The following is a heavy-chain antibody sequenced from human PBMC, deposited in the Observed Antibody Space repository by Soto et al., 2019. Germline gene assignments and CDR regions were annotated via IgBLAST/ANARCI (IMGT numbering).Heavy chain of an antibody. CDR2: IDNGGTT. Sequence: GGSLRLSCALSGLSFSAHDMTWVRQTPGKGLEWVSTIDNGGTTFYADSVKGRFTISRDNSKNTLYLQMNGLKVEDTAVYYCARERVGGHHWFDPWGEGALVTVCS. D-gene: IGHD6-19*01. CDR1: GLSFSAHD. V-gene: IGHV3-23*01. CDR3: ARERVGGHHWFDP. J-gene: IGHJ5*01.